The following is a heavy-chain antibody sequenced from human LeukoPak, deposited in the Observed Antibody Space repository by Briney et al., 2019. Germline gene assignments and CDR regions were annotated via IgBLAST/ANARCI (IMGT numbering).Heavy chain of an antibody. V-gene: IGHV3-30*18. CDR3: AKDHGFDY. Sequence: GRSLRLSFAASGFTFSSYGMHWVRQAPGKGLEWVAVISYDGSNKYYADSVKGRFTISRDNSKNTLYLQMNSLRAEDTAVYYCAKDHGFDYWGQGTLVTVSS. CDR1: GFTFSSYG. CDR2: ISYDGSNK. J-gene: IGHJ4*02.